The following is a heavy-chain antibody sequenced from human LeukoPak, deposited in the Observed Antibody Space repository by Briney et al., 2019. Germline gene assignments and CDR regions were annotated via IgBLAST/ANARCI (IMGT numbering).Heavy chain of an antibody. CDR1: GFTFSSYS. J-gene: IGHJ6*04. Sequence: GSLRLSCAASGFTFSSYSMNWVRQAPGKGLEWVSSSSSTIYYADSVKGRFTISRDNAKNSLYLQMNSLRAEDTAVYYCARNWDVWGKGATVTVSS. CDR2: SSSSSTI. V-gene: IGHV3-48*04. CDR3: ARNWDV.